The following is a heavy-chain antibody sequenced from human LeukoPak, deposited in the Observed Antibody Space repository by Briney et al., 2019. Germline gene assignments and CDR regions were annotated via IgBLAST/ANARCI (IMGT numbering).Heavy chain of an antibody. CDR2: IKKDGSEK. D-gene: IGHD5-18*01. Sequence: PGGSLRLSCAASGFTFSSYWMSWVRQAPGKGLEWVANIKKDGSEKYYVDSVKGRFTISRDNAKNSLYLQMNGLGAEDTAVYYCAREADTAMVGDAFDIWGQGTMVSVSS. CDR3: AREADTAMVGDAFDI. J-gene: IGHJ3*02. V-gene: IGHV3-7*01. CDR1: GFTFSSYW.